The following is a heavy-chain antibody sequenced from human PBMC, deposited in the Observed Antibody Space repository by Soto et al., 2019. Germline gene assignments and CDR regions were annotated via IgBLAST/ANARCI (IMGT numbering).Heavy chain of an antibody. Sequence: QVQLQQWGAGLLKPSETLSLTCAVYGGSFSGYYWTWFRQPPGKGLEWIGEISPSGTTKYIPSLKSRVTISTDTSKNQFSLTVTSVTAADTAVYYCVTSLWFGTQPEIWGQGALVTVSS. CDR2: ISPSGTT. D-gene: IGHD3-10*01. CDR3: VTSLWFGTQPEI. CDR1: GGSFSGYY. V-gene: IGHV4-34*01. J-gene: IGHJ4*02.